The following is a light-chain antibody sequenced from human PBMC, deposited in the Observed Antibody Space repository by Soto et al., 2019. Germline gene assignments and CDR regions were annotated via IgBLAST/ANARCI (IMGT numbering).Light chain of an antibody. CDR2: AVS. CDR3: SSYTSDITPYV. CDR1: SSDVGGHND. J-gene: IGLJ1*01. V-gene: IGLV2-14*01. Sequence: QSVLTQPASVSGSPGQSITISCTGTSSDVGGHNDVSWYQQHPGKAPKLLIYAVSNRPSGVSNRFSGSKSGNTASLTISGLQAEDEADYYCSSYTSDITPYVFGTGTKATVL.